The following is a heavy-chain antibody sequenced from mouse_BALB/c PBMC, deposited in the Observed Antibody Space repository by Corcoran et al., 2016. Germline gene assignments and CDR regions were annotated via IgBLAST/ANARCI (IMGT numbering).Heavy chain of an antibody. J-gene: IGHJ3*01. CDR1: GYTFTEYT. D-gene: IGHD2-3*01. CDR3: ARGREDGYPFAY. Sequence: EVQLQQSGPELVKPGASVKISCKTSGYTFTEYTMHWVKQSHGKSLEWIGGINPNNGGTSYNQKFKGKATLTVYKSSSTAYMELRSLTSEDSAVYFWARGREDGYPFAYWGQGTLVTVSA. V-gene: IGHV1-22*01. CDR2: INPNNGGT.